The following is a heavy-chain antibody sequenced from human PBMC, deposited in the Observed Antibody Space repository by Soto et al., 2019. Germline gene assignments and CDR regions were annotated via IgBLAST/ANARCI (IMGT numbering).Heavy chain of an antibody. CDR1: GFTFSSYG. CDR2: IWYDGSNK. CDR3: AREARGYSYLYGMDV. V-gene: IGHV3-33*01. Sequence: SLRLSCAASGFTFSSYGMHWVRQAPGKGLEWVAVIWYDGSNKYYADSVKGRFTISRDNSKNTLYLQMNSLRAEDTAVYYCAREARGYSYLYGMDVWGQGTTVTVSS. J-gene: IGHJ6*02. D-gene: IGHD5-18*01.